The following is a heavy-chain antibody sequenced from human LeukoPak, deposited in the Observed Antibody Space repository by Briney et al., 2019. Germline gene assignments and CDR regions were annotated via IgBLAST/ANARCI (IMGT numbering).Heavy chain of an antibody. CDR3: SRHGGGTDDY. Sequence: PGESLKISCKGSGYSFTNYWIGWVRQMPGKGLEWMGIIYPGDSDTSYSPSFQGQVTISVDKSISTAFLQLTSLKASDTAMYYCSRHGGGTDDYWGQGTRVTVSS. CDR1: GYSFTNYW. CDR2: IYPGDSDT. V-gene: IGHV5-51*01. J-gene: IGHJ4*02. D-gene: IGHD1-7*01.